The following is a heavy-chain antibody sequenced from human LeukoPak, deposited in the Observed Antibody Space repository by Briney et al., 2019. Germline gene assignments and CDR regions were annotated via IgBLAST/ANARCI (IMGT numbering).Heavy chain of an antibody. CDR2: ISYDGSNK. Sequence: GGSLRLSCAASGFTFSSYGMHWVRQAPGKGLEWVAVISYDGSNKYYADSVKGRFTISRDNSKNTLYLQMNCLRAEDTAVYYCAKDSRWRSLGLPDYWGQGTLVTVSS. V-gene: IGHV3-30*18. CDR1: GFTFSSYG. J-gene: IGHJ4*02. CDR3: AKDSRWRSLGLPDY. D-gene: IGHD3-16*01.